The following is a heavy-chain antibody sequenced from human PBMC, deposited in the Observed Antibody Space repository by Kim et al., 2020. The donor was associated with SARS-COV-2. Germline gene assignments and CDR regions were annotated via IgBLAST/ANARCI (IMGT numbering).Heavy chain of an antibody. CDR3: AHRVCGGDCYSPSHFDY. CDR1: GFSLSTSGVG. Sequence: SGPTLVHPTQTLTLTCTFSGFSLSTSGVGVGWIRQPPGKALEWLALIYWDDDKRYSPSLKSRLTITKDTSKNQVVLTMTNMDPVDTATYYCAHRVCGGDCYSPSHFDYWGQGTLVTVSS. J-gene: IGHJ4*02. CDR2: IYWDDDK. D-gene: IGHD2-21*02. V-gene: IGHV2-5*02.